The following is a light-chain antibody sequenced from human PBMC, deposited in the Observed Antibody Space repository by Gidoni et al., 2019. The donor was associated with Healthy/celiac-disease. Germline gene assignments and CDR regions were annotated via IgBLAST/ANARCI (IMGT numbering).Light chain of an antibody. Sequence: DIVMTQSPDSLPVSLGERATINCKSSQSVLYSSNNKTYLAWYQQKPGQPPKRLIYWASTRESGVPDRFSGSGSGTDFTLTISSLQAEDVAVYYCQQYYSTLWTFGQGTKVEIK. V-gene: IGKV4-1*01. J-gene: IGKJ1*01. CDR2: WAS. CDR3: QQYYSTLWT. CDR1: QSVLYSSNNKTY.